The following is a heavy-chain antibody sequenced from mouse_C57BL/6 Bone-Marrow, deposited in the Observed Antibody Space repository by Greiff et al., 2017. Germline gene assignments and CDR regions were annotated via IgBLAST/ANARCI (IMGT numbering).Heavy chain of an antibody. Sequence: QVQLQQPGAELVKPGASVTLSCKASGYTFTSYWMHWVKQRPGRGLEWIGRIDPNSGGTKYNEKFKSKAILTVDKPSSTAYMQLSSLTSGDSAVYYCARSDGNNPYYAMDYWGQGTSVTVSS. CDR3: ARSDGNNPYYAMDY. CDR2: IDPNSGGT. J-gene: IGHJ4*01. V-gene: IGHV1-72*01. CDR1: GYTFTSYW. D-gene: IGHD2-1*01.